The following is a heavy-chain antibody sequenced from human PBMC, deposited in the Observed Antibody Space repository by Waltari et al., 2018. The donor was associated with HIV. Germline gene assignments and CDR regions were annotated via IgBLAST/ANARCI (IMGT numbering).Heavy chain of an antibody. J-gene: IGHJ4*02. CDR1: GFTFGNLA. CDR2: ISYDGTKK. CDR3: VRERTHFNDFQT. V-gene: IGHV3-30*01. D-gene: IGHD3-16*01. Sequence: VQLVESGGGVVQPGTSLTLPCAASGFTFGNLAMHWVRQAPGKGLEWVALISYDGTKKYHGDSVKGRLTIARDISKATLFLEMNTVRPDDTAVYYCVRERTHFNDFQTWGLGTLVIVSS.